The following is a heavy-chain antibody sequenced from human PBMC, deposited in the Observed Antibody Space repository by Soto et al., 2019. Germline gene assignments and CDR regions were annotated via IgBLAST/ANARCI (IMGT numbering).Heavy chain of an antibody. CDR2: IWYDGSNK. V-gene: IGHV3-33*01. Sequence: QVQLVESGGGVVQPGRSLRLSCAASGFTFSSYGMHWVRQAPGRGLEWVAVIWYDGSNKYYADSVKGRFTISRDNSKNTLYLQMNSLRAEDTAVYHCARDHDSKPFDYWGQGTLVTVSS. CDR3: ARDHDSKPFDY. CDR1: GFTFSSYG. J-gene: IGHJ4*02. D-gene: IGHD2-21*02.